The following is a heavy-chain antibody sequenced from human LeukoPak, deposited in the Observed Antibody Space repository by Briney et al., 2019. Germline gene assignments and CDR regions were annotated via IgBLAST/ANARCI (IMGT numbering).Heavy chain of an antibody. CDR2: IYYIGST. V-gene: IGHV4-39*07. D-gene: IGHD3-22*01. CDR3: ARDQYYDSSTYYEIDY. J-gene: IGHJ4*02. CDR1: GGSISSSRYY. Sequence: SETLSLTCTVSGGSISSSRYYWGWIRQPPGKGLEWMGCIYYIGSTYYNPSLKSRVTMSVDTSQNQFSLKLSSVTAADTAVYYCARDQYYDSSTYYEIDYWGQGTLVTVSS.